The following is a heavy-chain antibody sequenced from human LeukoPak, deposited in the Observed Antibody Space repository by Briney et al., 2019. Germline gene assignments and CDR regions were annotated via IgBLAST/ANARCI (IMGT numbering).Heavy chain of an antibody. Sequence: GGSLRLSCAASGFTFSSYGMHWVRQAPGKGLEWVAVISYDGSNKYYADSVKGRFTISRDNSKNTLYLQMNSLRAEDTAVYYCAKEAYIVGATGDYWGQGTLVTVSS. CDR1: GFTFSSYG. CDR2: ISYDGSNK. V-gene: IGHV3-30*18. CDR3: AKEAYIVGATGDY. J-gene: IGHJ4*02. D-gene: IGHD1-26*01.